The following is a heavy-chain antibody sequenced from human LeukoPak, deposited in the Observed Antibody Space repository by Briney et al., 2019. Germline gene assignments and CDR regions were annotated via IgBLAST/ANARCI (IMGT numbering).Heavy chain of an antibody. V-gene: IGHV3-15*01. CDR1: GLTFTNAW. CDR3: ATDPGEWEPI. J-gene: IGHJ3*02. CDR2: IKSRTDGGTS. Sequence: PGGSLRLSCATSGLTFTNAWMSWFRQAPGKGLEWVGRIKSRTDGGTSDYAAPVQGRFTISRDDSKNTLYLQMNSLKIEDTAVYYCATDPGEWEPIWGQGTMVTVSS. D-gene: IGHD1-26*01.